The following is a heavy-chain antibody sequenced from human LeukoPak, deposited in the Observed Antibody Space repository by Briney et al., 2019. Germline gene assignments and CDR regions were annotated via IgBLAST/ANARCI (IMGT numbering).Heavy chain of an antibody. J-gene: IGHJ4*02. CDR2: IYYNGST. CDR3: ARLNYYDSSGYYYYFDY. Sequence: SETLSLTCTVSGGSISSYYWSWIRQPPGKGLEWIGYIYYNGSTNYNPSLKSRVTISVDTSKNQFSLKLSSVTAADTAVYYCARLNYYDSSGYYYYFDYWGQGTLVTVSS. D-gene: IGHD3-22*01. CDR1: GGSISSYY. V-gene: IGHV4-59*08.